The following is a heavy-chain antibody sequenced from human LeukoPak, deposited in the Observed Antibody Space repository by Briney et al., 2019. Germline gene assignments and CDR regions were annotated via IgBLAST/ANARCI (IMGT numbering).Heavy chain of an antibody. V-gene: IGHV4-34*01. J-gene: IGHJ6*02. CDR3: ARGKWLRQLYYYYGMDV. CDR2: INHSGST. D-gene: IGHD5-12*01. CDR1: GGSFSGYY. Sequence: SETLSLTCAVYGGSFSGYYWSWIRQPPGKGLEWIGEINHSGSTNYNPSLKSRVTISVDTSKNQFSLKLSSVTAADTAVYYCARGKWLRQLYYYYGMDVWGQGTTVTVSS.